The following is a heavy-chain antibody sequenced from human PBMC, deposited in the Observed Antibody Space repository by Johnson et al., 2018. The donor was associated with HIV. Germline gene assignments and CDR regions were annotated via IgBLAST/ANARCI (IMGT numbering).Heavy chain of an antibody. CDR2: IKQDGSQK. D-gene: IGHD3-16*01. Sequence: VQLVESGGGLVQPGGSLRLSCAASGFTFSSSWMNWVRQAPGKGLEWVANIKQDGSQKSYVDSVKGRFTISRDNAKNSLYLQVNSLRVEDTAVYYCAKDPRYKYGGAFDVWGQGTTVTVSS. J-gene: IGHJ3*01. CDR1: GFTFSSSW. V-gene: IGHV3-7*01. CDR3: AKDPRYKYGGAFDV.